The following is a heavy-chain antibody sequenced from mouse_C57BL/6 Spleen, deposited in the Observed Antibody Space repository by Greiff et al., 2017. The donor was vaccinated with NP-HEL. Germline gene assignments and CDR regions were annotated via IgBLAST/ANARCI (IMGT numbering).Heavy chain of an antibody. Sequence: QVQLQQPGAELVKPGASVKLSCQASGYTFTSYWLHWVKQRPGRGLEWLGRIDPNSGGPTYNEKFKRKATLTVAPPSSTAYMQLSSLTSEDSAVYYCARGGVYYDYDEGDYYAMDYWGQGTSVTVSS. V-gene: IGHV1-72*01. J-gene: IGHJ4*01. CDR3: ARGGVYYDYDEGDYYAMDY. D-gene: IGHD2-4*01. CDR2: IDPNSGGP. CDR1: GYTFTSYW.